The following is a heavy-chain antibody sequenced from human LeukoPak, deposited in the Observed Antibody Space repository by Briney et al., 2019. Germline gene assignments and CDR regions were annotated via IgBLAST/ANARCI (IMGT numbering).Heavy chain of an antibody. CDR1: GYIFTRYY. Sequence: GASGKVSCKASGYIFTRYYMHWGRQAPGQGLGWMGGIKPYIGVTNYAQKFQGRVTMTTDTSISTAYMELSRLRSDDTAVYYCARDATPHYYGMDVWGQGTTVTVSS. CDR3: ARDATPHYYGMDV. V-gene: IGHV1-2*02. CDR2: IKPYIGVT. J-gene: IGHJ6*02.